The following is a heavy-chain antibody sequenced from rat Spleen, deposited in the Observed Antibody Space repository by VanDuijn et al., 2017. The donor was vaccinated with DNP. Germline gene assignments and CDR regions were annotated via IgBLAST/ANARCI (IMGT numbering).Heavy chain of an antibody. D-gene: IGHD1-11*01. Sequence: EVQLVESGGDLVQPGGSLKLSCAASGFSFSDYYMAWVRQAPGQGLEWVASITTDGGGTYYPDSVKGRFTISRDNADNTVYLQMNSLRSEDSATYYCTTRGNYGGYDYWGQGVMVTVSS. CDR2: ITTDGGGT. V-gene: IGHV5-20*01. J-gene: IGHJ2*01. CDR1: GFSFSDYY. CDR3: TTRGNYGGYDY.